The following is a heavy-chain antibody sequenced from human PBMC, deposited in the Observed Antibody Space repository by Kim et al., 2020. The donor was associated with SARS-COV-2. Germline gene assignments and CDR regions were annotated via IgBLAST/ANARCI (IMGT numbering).Heavy chain of an antibody. CDR2: SSI. D-gene: IGHD2-15*01. Sequence: SSISYPYSVKCRFTLSSDNAKNSLYLQMNSLGAEDTAVYYCAGGGGDFDYWGQGTLVTVSS. CDR3: AGGGGDFDY. V-gene: IGHV3-21*01. J-gene: IGHJ4*02.